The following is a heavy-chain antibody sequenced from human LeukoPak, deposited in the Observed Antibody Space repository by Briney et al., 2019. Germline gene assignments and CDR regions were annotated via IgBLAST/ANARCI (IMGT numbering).Heavy chain of an antibody. V-gene: IGHV3-9*01. J-gene: IGHJ4*02. Sequence: GRSLRLSCAASGFTFDDYAMHWVRQAPGKGLEWVSGISWNSGSIGYADSVKGRFTISRDNAKNSLYLQMNSLRAEDTALYYCAKGELLYLVVYFDYWGQGTLVTVSS. CDR2: ISWNSGSI. CDR3: AKGELLYLVVYFDY. D-gene: IGHD2-2*02. CDR1: GFTFDDYA.